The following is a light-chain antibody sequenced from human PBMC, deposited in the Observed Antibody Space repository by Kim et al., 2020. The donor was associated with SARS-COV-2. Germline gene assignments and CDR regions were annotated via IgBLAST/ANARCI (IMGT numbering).Light chain of an antibody. CDR3: SSYTSSSTYV. CDR1: SSDVGVYNY. CDR2: DVS. J-gene: IGLJ1*01. Sequence: GHPITISCSGTSSDVGVYNYGSWYKQHPGKAPKLMIYDVSKRHSVVSNRFSGSKSGNTASLTISGLQAEDEADYYCSSYTSSSTYVFGTGTKVTVL. V-gene: IGLV2-14*04.